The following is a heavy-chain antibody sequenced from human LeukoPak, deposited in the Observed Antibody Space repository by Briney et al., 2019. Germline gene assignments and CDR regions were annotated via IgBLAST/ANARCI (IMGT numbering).Heavy chain of an antibody. D-gene: IGHD2-2*01. V-gene: IGHV1-46*01. CDR2: INPSGGST. CDR3: AREGPYCSSTSCYGGFDY. Sequence: ASVKVSCKASGYTFTNHYMHWVRQAPKQGLEWMGIINPSGGSTSYAQKFQGRVTMTRDTSTSTVYMELSSLRSDDTAMYYCAREGPYCSSTSCYGGFDYWGQGTLVTVSS. CDR1: GYTFTNHY. J-gene: IGHJ4*02.